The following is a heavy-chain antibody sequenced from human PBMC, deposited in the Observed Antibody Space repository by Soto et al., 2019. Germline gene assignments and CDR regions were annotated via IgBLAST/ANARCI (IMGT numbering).Heavy chain of an antibody. CDR3: AKPAPYDFWSGYYVGDLEYYMDV. V-gene: IGHV3-23*01. D-gene: IGHD3-3*01. CDR2: ISGSGGST. Sequence: GGSLRLSCAASGFTFSSYAMSWVRQAPGKGLEWVSAISGSGGSTYYADSVKGRFTISRDNSKNTLYLQMNSLRAEDTAVYYCAKPAPYDFWSGYYVGDLEYYMDVWGKGTTVTVSS. J-gene: IGHJ6*03. CDR1: GFTFSSYA.